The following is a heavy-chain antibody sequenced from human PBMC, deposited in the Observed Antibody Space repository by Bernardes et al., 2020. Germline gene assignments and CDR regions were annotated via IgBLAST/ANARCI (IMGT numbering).Heavy chain of an antibody. D-gene: IGHD2-2*01. V-gene: IGHV3-48*03. CDR2: ISSSGSTI. CDR1: GFTFSSYD. J-gene: IGHJ4*02. CDR3: AKSASHCDY. Sequence: GGSLRLSCAASGFTFSSYDMNWVRQAPGKGLEWVSHISSSGSTIYYVDSVKGRFTISRDNAKNSLYLQMNSLRAEDTAVYYCAKSASHCDYWGQGTLVTVSS.